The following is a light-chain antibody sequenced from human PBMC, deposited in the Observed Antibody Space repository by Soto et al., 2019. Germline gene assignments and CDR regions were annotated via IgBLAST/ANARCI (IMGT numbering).Light chain of an antibody. CDR2: DTS. CDR1: QSVASH. V-gene: IGKV3-11*01. Sequence: EIVLTQSPATLSLSPGERATLSCRASQSVASHLVWYQQKPGQAPRLLIYDTSNRATGIPARFSGSGSGTDFTLTISNLEPEDFAVYYCQQRGSWPPYTFGQGTKLELK. J-gene: IGKJ2*01. CDR3: QQRGSWPPYT.